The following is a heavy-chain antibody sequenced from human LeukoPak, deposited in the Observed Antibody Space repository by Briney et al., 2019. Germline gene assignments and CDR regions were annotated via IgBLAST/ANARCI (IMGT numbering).Heavy chain of an antibody. CDR3: ARDGGLGDIVVVPAAMEGYYGMDV. CDR2: IIPIFGTA. J-gene: IGHJ6*04. Sequence: SVMVSCKASGGTFSSYAISWVRQAPGQGLEWMGGIIPIFGTANYAQKFQGRVTITADESTSTAYMELSSLRSEDTAVYYCARDGGLGDIVVVPAAMEGYYGMDVWGKGTTVTVSS. CDR1: GGTFSSYA. D-gene: IGHD2-2*01. V-gene: IGHV1-69*13.